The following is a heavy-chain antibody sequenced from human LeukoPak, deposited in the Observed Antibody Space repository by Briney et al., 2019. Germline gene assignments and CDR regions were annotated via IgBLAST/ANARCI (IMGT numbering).Heavy chain of an antibody. CDR2: ISGSSSYI. V-gene: IGHV3-21*01. CDR3: ARDDCSSTSCLLIVY. Sequence: PGGSLRLSCAASGFTFSSYSMNWVRQAPGKGLEWVSSISGSSSYIYYADSVKGRFTISRDNAKNSLYLQMNSLRAEDTAVYYCARDDCSSTSCLLIVYWGQGTLVTVSS. J-gene: IGHJ4*02. CDR1: GFTFSSYS. D-gene: IGHD2-2*01.